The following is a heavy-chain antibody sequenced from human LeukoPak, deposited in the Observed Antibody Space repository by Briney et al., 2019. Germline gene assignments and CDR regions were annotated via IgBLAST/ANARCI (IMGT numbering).Heavy chain of an antibody. Sequence: PSETLSLTCAVYGGSFSGYYWSWIRQPPGKGLEWIGEINHSGSTNYNPSLKSRVTISVDTSKNQFSPKLSSVTAADTAVYYCARGDNSGYVYWGQGTLVTVSS. V-gene: IGHV4-34*01. D-gene: IGHD5-12*01. J-gene: IGHJ4*02. CDR3: ARGDNSGYVY. CDR1: GGSFSGYY. CDR2: INHSGST.